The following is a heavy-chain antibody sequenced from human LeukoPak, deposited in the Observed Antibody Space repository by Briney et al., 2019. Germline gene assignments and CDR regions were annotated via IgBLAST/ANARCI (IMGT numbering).Heavy chain of an antibody. Sequence: GGSLRLSCAASGFTFSDYYMSWIRQAPGKGLEWVSYISSSGSTIYYADSVKGRFTISRDNAKNSLYLQMNSLRAEDTAVYYCARDKITMVRGVPLSKARDGRDVWGQGTTVTVSS. J-gene: IGHJ6*02. CDR1: GFTFSDYY. D-gene: IGHD3-10*01. CDR2: ISSSGSTI. V-gene: IGHV3-11*01. CDR3: ARDKITMVRGVPLSKARDGRDV.